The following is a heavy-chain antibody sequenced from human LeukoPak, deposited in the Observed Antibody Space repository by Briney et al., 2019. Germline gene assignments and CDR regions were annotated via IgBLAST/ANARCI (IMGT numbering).Heavy chain of an antibody. CDR2: ISYDGSNK. CDR1: GFTFSSYA. J-gene: IGHJ4*02. CDR3: ARDPTYYYDSSGYYRD. D-gene: IGHD3-22*01. V-gene: IGHV3-30-3*01. Sequence: PGRSLRLSCAASGFTFSSYAMHWVRQAPGKGLEWVAVISYDGSNKYYADSVEGRFTISRDNSKNTLYLQMNSLRAEDTAVYYCARDPTYYYDSSGYYRDWGQGTLVTVSS.